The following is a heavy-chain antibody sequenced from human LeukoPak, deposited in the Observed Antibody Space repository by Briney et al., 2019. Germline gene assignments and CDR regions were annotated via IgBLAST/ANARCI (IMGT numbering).Heavy chain of an antibody. CDR2: IFYIGST. J-gene: IGHJ4*02. V-gene: IGHV4-61*05. Sequence: SETLSLTCTVSGGSISSNRYYWGWIRQPPGKGLEWIGYIFYIGSTNYNPSLKSRVTISVDTSKNQFSLKLISVTAADTAVYYCARAPVRHHYFDYWGQGTLVTVSS. D-gene: IGHD3-10*01. CDR3: ARAPVRHHYFDY. CDR1: GGSISSNRYY.